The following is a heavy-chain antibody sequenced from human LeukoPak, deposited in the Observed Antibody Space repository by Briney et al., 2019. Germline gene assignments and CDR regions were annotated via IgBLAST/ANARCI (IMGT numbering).Heavy chain of an antibody. D-gene: IGHD3-22*01. J-gene: IGHJ4*02. Sequence: GGSLRLSCAVSGFNFRTYNMNWIRQAPGKGLEWVANIKQDGSEKYYVDSVKGRFTISRDNAKNSLYLQMNSLRAEDTAVYYCARDLYRIVVVPHYFDYWGQGTLVTVSS. CDR1: GFNFRTYN. V-gene: IGHV3-7*01. CDR3: ARDLYRIVVVPHYFDY. CDR2: IKQDGSEK.